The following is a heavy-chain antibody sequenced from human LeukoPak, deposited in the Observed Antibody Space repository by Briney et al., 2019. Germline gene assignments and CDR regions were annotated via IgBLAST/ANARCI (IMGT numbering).Heavy chain of an antibody. J-gene: IGHJ3*02. CDR3: ARGDRYYDSSGYYYGDAFDI. D-gene: IGHD3-22*01. Sequence: ASVKVSCKASGYTFTSYDINWVRQATGQGLEWMGWMNPNSGNTGYAQKFQGRVTITADESTSTAYMELSSLRSEDTAVYYCARGDRYYDSSGYYYGDAFDIWGQGTMVTVSS. V-gene: IGHV1-8*01. CDR2: MNPNSGNT. CDR1: GYTFTSYD.